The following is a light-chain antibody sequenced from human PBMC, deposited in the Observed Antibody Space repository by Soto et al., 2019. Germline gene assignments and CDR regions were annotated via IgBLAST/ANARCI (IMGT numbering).Light chain of an antibody. Sequence: ETVMTQFPATLSVSPGERATLSCRASQSVSSNLAWYQQKPGQAPRLLIYGASTRATGIPARFSGSGSGTEFTLTISSLQSEDSALYYCQHYNNWPPGRTFGQGTNVDI. CDR2: GAS. CDR3: QHYNNWPPGRT. J-gene: IGKJ1*01. CDR1: QSVSSN. V-gene: IGKV3-15*01.